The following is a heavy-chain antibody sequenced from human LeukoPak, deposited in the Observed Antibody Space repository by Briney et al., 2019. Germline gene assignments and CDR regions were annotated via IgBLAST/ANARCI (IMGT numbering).Heavy chain of an antibody. Sequence: SETLSLTCTVCGGSISSYYWSWIRQPPGKGLEWIGYIYYSGSTNYNPSPKSRVTISVDTSKNQFSLKLSSVTAADTAVYYCARHGGTGDKDFDYWGQGTLVTVSS. D-gene: IGHD7-27*01. J-gene: IGHJ4*02. V-gene: IGHV4-59*01. CDR3: ARHGGTGDKDFDY. CDR1: GGSISSYY. CDR2: IYYSGST.